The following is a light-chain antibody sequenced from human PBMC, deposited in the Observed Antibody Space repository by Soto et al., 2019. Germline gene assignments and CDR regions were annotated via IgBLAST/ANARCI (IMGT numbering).Light chain of an antibody. CDR3: LLYFSPDRYT. J-gene: IGKJ2*01. CDR2: GVS. V-gene: IGKV3-20*01. CDR1: QTLSANF. Sequence: ENVLTQSPGTLSLSPGARATLSCRASQTLSANFLAWYQQKPGQAPKLVIYGVSKRATGIPDRFSGSGSGTDFTLTIARLEPEDFAMYYCLLYFSPDRYTFGPGTKVQIK.